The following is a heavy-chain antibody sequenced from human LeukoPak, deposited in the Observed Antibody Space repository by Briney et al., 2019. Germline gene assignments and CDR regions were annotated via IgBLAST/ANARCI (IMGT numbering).Heavy chain of an antibody. J-gene: IGHJ4*02. CDR3: ARGDCSGGSCYGNY. D-gene: IGHD2-15*01. Sequence: GGSLRLSCAASGFTFRSFWMSWFRQVPGKGLEWVASIRLNGSNVDSVSEKYYVDSVKGRFTISRDDTKNSLDLEMHSLRVEDTAVYYCARGDCSGGSCYGNYWGQGTLVTVSS. V-gene: IGHV3-7*01. CDR1: GFTFRSFW. CDR2: IRLNGSNVDSVSEK.